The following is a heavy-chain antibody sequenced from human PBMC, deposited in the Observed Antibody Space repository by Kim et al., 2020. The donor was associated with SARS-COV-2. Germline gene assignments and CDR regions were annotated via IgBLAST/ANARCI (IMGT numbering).Heavy chain of an antibody. CDR1: GGSVISNNW. CDR3: ARVMSCSGDDCPPSGLDV. D-gene: IGHD2-15*01. Sequence: SETLSLTCAVRGGSVISNNWWAWVRQPPGKGLEWLGETHHDGNTNYNPSLLSQVYLSVDKTQNQLSLILTSVTAADTAKYYCARVMSCSGDDCPPSGLDVWGQGATVTVSS. V-gene: IGHV4-4*02. CDR2: THHDGNT. J-gene: IGHJ6*02.